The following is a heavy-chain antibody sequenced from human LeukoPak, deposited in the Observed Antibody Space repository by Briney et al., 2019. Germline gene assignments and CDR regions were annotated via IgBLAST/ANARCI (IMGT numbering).Heavy chain of an antibody. J-gene: IGHJ4*02. CDR2: IIPIFGTA. D-gene: IGHD6-19*01. CDR1: GGTFSNYA. Sequence: SVKVSCKASGGTFSNYAISWVRQAPGQGLEWMGGIIPIFGTANYAQKFQGRVTITADKSTSTAYMELSSLRSEDTAVYYCASSVPGIAVAGTGGFDYWGQGTPVTVSS. CDR3: ASSVPGIAVAGTGGFDY. V-gene: IGHV1-69*06.